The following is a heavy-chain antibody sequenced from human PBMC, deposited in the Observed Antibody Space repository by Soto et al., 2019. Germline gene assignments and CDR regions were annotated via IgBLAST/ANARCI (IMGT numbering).Heavy chain of an antibody. J-gene: IGHJ4*02. D-gene: IGHD3-10*01. CDR1: GGSISSYY. CDR2: IYYSGST. CDR3: ARHGSGSYYNDELDY. Sequence: PSETLSLTCTVSGGSISSYYWSWIRQPPGKGLEWIGYIYYSGSTNYNPSLKSRVTISVDTSKNQFSLKLSSVTAADTAVYYCARHGSGSYYNDELDYWGQGTLVTVSS. V-gene: IGHV4-59*08.